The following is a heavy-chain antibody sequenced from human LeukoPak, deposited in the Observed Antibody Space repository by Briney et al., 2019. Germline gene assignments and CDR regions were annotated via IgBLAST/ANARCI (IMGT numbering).Heavy chain of an antibody. D-gene: IGHD6-19*01. J-gene: IGHJ4*02. CDR3: ATDLSGWSGFDY. V-gene: IGHV1-24*01. CDR2: FDPEDGET. Sequence: AASVKVSCKDSGYTLTELSMHWVRQAPGRGLEWMGGFDPEDGETIYAQKFQGRVTMTEDTSTDTAYMELSSLRSEDTAVYYCATDLSGWSGFDYWGQGTLVTVSS. CDR1: GYTLTELS.